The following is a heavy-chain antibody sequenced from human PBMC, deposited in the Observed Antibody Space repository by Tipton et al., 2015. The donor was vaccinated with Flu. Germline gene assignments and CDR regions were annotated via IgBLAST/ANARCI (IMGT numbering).Heavy chain of an antibody. V-gene: IGHV1-2*02. D-gene: IGHD1-26*01. CDR2: INPKSGGT. CDR3: VLSGKYPWWYFDL. CDR1: RYTVTGYY. J-gene: IGHJ2*01. Sequence: QVQLVQSGAEVKKPGASVKVSCKAPRYTVTGYYIQWVRQAPGQGLEWMGWINPKSGGTNYAQEFQARVAMTRDTSISTAYMELTRLRSDDTAVYYCVLSGKYPWWYFDLWGRGTLVTVSS.